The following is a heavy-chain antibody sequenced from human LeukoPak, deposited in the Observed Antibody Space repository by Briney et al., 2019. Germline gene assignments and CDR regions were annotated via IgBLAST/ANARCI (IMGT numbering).Heavy chain of an antibody. J-gene: IGHJ4*02. CDR1: GGSISSYY. Sequence: SETLSLTCTVSGGSISSYYWSWIRQPAGKGLEWIGRIYTSGTTNYNPSLNSRVTMSVDTSKNQFSLKLSSVTAADTAVYYCARHYGRLNHFDYWGQGTLVTVSS. V-gene: IGHV4-4*07. CDR2: IYTSGTT. CDR3: ARHYGRLNHFDY. D-gene: IGHD1-26*01.